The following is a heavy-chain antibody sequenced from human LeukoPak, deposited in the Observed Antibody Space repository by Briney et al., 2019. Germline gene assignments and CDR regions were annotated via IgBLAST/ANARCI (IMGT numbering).Heavy chain of an antibody. CDR3: TRLRPTHYYYYYYMDV. V-gene: IGHV4-59*08. Sequence: GSLRLSCAASGFNFSAFWMNWVRQAPGKGLEWVGYIYYSGSTNYNPSLKSRVTISVDTSKNQFSLKLSSVTAADTAVYYCTRLRPTHYYYYYYMDVWGKGTTVTVSS. CDR1: GFNFSAFW. D-gene: IGHD2-15*01. J-gene: IGHJ6*03. CDR2: IYYSGST.